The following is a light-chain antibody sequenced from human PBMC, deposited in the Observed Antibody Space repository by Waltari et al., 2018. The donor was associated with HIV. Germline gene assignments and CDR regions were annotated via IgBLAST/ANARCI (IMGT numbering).Light chain of an antibody. V-gene: IGLV3-25*03. CDR3: QSADSSGIYEI. CDR2: KDT. Sequence: SYELTQPPSMSVSPGQTARTTCSGDALPKQYAYWYQQKPGQAPVLIIYKDTARPAGIPERFSGSNSGTIATLTISGVQAEDEAAYYCQSADSSGIYEIFGGGTKVIVL. J-gene: IGLJ2*01. CDR1: ALPKQY.